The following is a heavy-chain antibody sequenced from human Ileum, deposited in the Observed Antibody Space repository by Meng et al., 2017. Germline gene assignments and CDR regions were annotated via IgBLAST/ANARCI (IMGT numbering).Heavy chain of an antibody. CDR2: ISGSADIT. V-gene: IGHV3-23*01. Sequence: GESLKISCAASGFTFSSYAMSWVRQAPGKGLEWVSAISGSADITYYADSVKGRFTISRDNSKNTLYLQMNSLRAEDTAVYYCARDLDYYDSSGYRSPWKHYYYGMDVWGQGTMVTVSS. J-gene: IGHJ6*02. D-gene: IGHD3-22*01. CDR3: ARDLDYYDSSGYRSPWKHYYYGMDV. CDR1: GFTFSSYA.